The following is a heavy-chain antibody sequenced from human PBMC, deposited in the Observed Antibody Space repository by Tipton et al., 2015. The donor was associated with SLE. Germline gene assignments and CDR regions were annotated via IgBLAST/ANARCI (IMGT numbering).Heavy chain of an antibody. CDR1: GGSISSYY. J-gene: IGHJ4*02. Sequence: TLSLTCTVSGGSISSYYWSWTRQPPGKGLEWIGYIYYSGSTNYNPSLKNRVTISVDTSKTQFSLKLSSVTAADTAVYYCARGEAAAAEPYYFDYWGQGTLVTVSS. V-gene: IGHV4-59*01. CDR3: ARGEAAAAEPYYFDY. D-gene: IGHD6-13*01. CDR2: IYYSGST.